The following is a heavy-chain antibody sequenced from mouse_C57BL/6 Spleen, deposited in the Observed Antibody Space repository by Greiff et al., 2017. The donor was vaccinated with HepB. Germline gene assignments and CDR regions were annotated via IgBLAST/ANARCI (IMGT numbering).Heavy chain of an antibody. Sequence: QVQLQQPGAELVKPGASVKLSCKASGYTLTSYWMHWVKQRPGRGLEWIGRIYPNSGGTKYNEKFKSKATLTVDKHSSTAYMQLSSLTSEDAAVYYCARGGDGFADWGQGALVTVAA. J-gene: IGHJ3*01. CDR1: GYTLTSYW. V-gene: IGHV1-72*01. CDR3: ARGGDGFAD. CDR2: IYPNSGGT.